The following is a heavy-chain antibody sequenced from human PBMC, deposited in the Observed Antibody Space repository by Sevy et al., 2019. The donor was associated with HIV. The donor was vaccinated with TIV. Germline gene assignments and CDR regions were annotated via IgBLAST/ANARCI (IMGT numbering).Heavy chain of an antibody. Sequence: SETLSLTCTVSGGSISSYYWSWIRQPPGKGLEWIGYIYYSGSTNYNPSLKSRVTISVDTSKNQFSLKLSSVTAADTAVYYCARDSGTAMVTGNWFDPWGQGTLVTVSS. CDR1: GGSISSYY. CDR2: IYYSGST. V-gene: IGHV4-59*01. CDR3: ARDSGTAMVTGNWFDP. J-gene: IGHJ5*02. D-gene: IGHD5-18*01.